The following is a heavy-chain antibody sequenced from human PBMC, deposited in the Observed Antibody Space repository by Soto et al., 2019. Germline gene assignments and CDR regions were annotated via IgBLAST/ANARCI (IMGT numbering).Heavy chain of an antibody. D-gene: IGHD6-19*01. CDR1: GGTFNSYT. Sequence: QVQLVQSGTEVKKPGSSVKVSCQASGGTFNSYTITWVRQAPGQGLEWMGGIIPIFGTTNSAQKFQGRVTITADESTSTAYMELISLPSEDTAVYYCATEKGSGSGWYDRYFDLWGRGTLVTVSS. V-gene: IGHV1-69*01. CDR2: IIPIFGTT. CDR3: ATEKGSGSGWYDRYFDL. J-gene: IGHJ2*01.